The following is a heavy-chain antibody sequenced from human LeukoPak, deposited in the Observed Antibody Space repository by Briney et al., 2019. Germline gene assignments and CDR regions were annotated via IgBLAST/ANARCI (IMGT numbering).Heavy chain of an antibody. J-gene: IGHJ4*02. Sequence: GGSLRLSCAASGFTFSSYWMYWVRQAPGKGLVWVSRINGDGSTTTYADSVKGRFTISRDNAKNKLDLQMNSLRAEDTAVYYCGRGYGGNRLVDYWGQGTLVTVSS. CDR2: INGDGSTT. V-gene: IGHV3-74*01. CDR3: GRGYGGNRLVDY. D-gene: IGHD4-23*01. CDR1: GFTFSSYW.